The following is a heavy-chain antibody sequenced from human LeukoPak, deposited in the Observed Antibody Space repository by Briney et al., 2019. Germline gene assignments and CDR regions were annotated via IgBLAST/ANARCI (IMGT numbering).Heavy chain of an antibody. CDR3: ARDPVVAGSPFDL. J-gene: IGHJ4*02. CDR2: INPSGGST. Sequence: ASVKVSCKASGYTFTSYYMHWVRQAPGQGLEWMGIINPSGGSTSYAQKFKGRVTMTRDMSTSTVNMELSSLRSEDPAVYYLARDPVVAGSPFDLWGQGTLVTVSS. V-gene: IGHV1-46*01. CDR1: GYTFTSYY. D-gene: IGHD2-15*01.